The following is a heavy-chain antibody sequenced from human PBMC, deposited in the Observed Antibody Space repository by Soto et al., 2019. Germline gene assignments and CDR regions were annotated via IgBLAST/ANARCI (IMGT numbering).Heavy chain of an antibody. D-gene: IGHD4-17*01. V-gene: IGHV4-30-4*01. CDR1: GGSISSGAYY. CDR2: IYYSGST. J-gene: IGHJ4*02. Sequence: QVQLQESGPGLVKPSQTLSLTCTVSGGSISSGAYYWSWVRQPPGKGLEWIGYIYYSGSTYYNPYLKSRVTISVDTSKTQFSLKLSSVTATDTAVYYCARDNYGDTYYFDYWGQGTLVTVSS. CDR3: ARDNYGDTYYFDY.